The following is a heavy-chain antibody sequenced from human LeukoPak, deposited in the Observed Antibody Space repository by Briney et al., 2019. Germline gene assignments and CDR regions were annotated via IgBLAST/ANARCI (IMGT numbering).Heavy chain of an antibody. CDR2: MNPNSGNT. Sequence: ASVKVSCKASGYTFTTYDINWVRQATGQGLEWMGWMNPNSGNTGHTQKFQGRVTMTRNTSISTAYMELSSLRSEVTAVYYCARGRGSGHKENWFDPWGQGTLVTVSS. CDR3: ARGRGSGHKENWFDP. D-gene: IGHD6-19*01. J-gene: IGHJ5*02. V-gene: IGHV1-8*01. CDR1: GYTFTTYD.